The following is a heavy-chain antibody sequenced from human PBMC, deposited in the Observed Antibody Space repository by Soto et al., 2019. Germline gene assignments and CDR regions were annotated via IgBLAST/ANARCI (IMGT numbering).Heavy chain of an antibody. J-gene: IGHJ4*02. CDR3: ARIKRGIAAAGTLFDY. CDR2: IWYDGSNK. CDR1: GFTFSTYG. D-gene: IGHD6-13*01. Sequence: QVQLVESGGGVVQPGRSLRLSCAASGFTFSTYGMHWVRQAPGKGLEWVAVIWYDGSNKYYADSVKGRFTISRDYSKNTLYLQMNRLRAEDTAVYYCARIKRGIAAAGTLFDYWGQGTLVTVSS. V-gene: IGHV3-33*01.